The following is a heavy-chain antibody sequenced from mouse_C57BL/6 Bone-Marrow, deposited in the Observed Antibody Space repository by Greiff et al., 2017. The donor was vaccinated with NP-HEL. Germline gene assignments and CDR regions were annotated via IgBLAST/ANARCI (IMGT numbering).Heavy chain of an antibody. CDR2: ISDGGSYT. V-gene: IGHV5-4*01. CDR3: APHFDYGSSPFAY. Sequence: EVQVVESGGGLVKPGGSLKLSCAASGFTFSSYAMSWVRQTPEKRLEWVATISDGGSYTYYPDNVQGRFTISRDNAKNNLYLQMSHLKSEDTAMYYCAPHFDYGSSPFAYWGQGTLVTVSA. J-gene: IGHJ3*01. D-gene: IGHD1-1*01. CDR1: GFTFSSYA.